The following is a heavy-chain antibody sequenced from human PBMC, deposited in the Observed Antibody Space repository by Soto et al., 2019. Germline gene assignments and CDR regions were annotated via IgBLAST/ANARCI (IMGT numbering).Heavy chain of an antibody. CDR2: VYYSGTT. V-gene: IGHV4-30-4*01. D-gene: IGHD3-22*01. CDR3: ARMSYFYDKWYFDL. J-gene: IGHJ2*01. Sequence: SETLSLTCTVSGASINDNDYYWSWIRQTPGEGPEWIGYVYYSGTTDYLPSLKSRLSMSIDKSRNQFTLRLNSVTAADTATYYCARMSYFYDKWYFDLWGRGTLVTVSS. CDR1: GASINDNDYY.